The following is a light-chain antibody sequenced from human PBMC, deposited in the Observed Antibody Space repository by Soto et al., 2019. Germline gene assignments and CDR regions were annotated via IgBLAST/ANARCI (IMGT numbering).Light chain of an antibody. CDR1: QSVTSNY. CDR2: DTS. CDR3: QQYGTSPQT. V-gene: IGKV3-20*01. Sequence: EIVLTQSPGTLSLSPGERATLYFRASQSVTSNYLAWYQQKPGQAPGLLIYDTSTRASGVPDRFSGSGSGTEFTLTISRLEPEDFAVYYCQQYGTSPQTFGQGTKVDIK. J-gene: IGKJ1*01.